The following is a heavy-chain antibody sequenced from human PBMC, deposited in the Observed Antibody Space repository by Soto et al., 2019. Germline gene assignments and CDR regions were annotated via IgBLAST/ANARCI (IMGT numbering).Heavy chain of an antibody. CDR3: TTNYYFGSGTYFY. CDR2: IKSKTDGGTT. Sequence: EVQLVESGGGFVKPGGSLSLSCTASGFTFRNAWMTWVRQAPGKGLEWVGRIKSKTDGGTTDYAAPAKARFSISRDDSTNTRYLQMNSLRAEDTAVYYCTTNYYFGSGTYFYWGQGTLVTVSS. D-gene: IGHD3-10*01. V-gene: IGHV3-15*01. CDR1: GFTFRNAW. J-gene: IGHJ4*02.